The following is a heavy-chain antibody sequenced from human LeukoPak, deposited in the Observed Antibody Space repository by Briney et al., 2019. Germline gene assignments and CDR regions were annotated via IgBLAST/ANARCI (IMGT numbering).Heavy chain of an antibody. D-gene: IGHD3-3*01. Sequence: PSETLSLTCAVYGGSFSGYYWSWIRQPPGKGLEWIGEINHSGSTNYNPSLKSRVTISVDTSKNQFSLKLSSVTAADTAVYYCARGRGGRYDFWSGHRYFDYWGQGTLVTVS. V-gene: IGHV4-34*01. J-gene: IGHJ4*02. CDR1: GGSFSGYY. CDR3: ARGRGGRYDFWSGHRYFDY. CDR2: INHSGST.